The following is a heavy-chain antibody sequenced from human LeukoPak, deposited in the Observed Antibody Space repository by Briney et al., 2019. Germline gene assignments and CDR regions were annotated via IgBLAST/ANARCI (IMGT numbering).Heavy chain of an antibody. J-gene: IGHJ4*02. CDR3: RSGWYGSGTDY. CDR1: GYAFTSYG. V-gene: IGHV1-18*01. Sequence: ASVKVSRKASGYAFTSYGISWVRQAPGQGLEWMGWISAYNGNTNYAQKLQGRVTMTTDTSTSTAYMELRSLRSDDTAVYYCRSGWYGSGTDYWGQGTLVTVSS. D-gene: IGHD6-19*01. CDR2: ISAYNGNT.